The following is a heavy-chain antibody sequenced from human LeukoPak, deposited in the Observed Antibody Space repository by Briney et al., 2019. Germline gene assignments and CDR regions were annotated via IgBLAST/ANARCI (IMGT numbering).Heavy chain of an antibody. J-gene: IGHJ6*02. CDR3: AKGYCSGGSCYGMDV. CDR2: ISGSGGST. CDR1: GFTFSSYA. D-gene: IGHD2-15*01. Sequence: GRSLRLSCEASGFTFSSYAMSWVRQAPGKGLEWVSVISGSGGSTYYADSVKGRFIISRDNSKNTLYLQMNSRRAEDTAVYYCAKGYCSGGSCYGMDVWGQGTTVTVPS. V-gene: IGHV3-23*01.